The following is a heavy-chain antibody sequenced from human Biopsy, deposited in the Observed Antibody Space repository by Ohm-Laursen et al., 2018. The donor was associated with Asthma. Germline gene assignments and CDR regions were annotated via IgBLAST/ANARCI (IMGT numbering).Heavy chain of an antibody. CDR2: IMTVFGTT. CDR3: ARCQVGYSSGWSLLLKKIYYSGMDV. V-gene: IGHV1-69*13. D-gene: IGHD6-19*01. J-gene: IGHJ6*02. Sequence: SVKVSCKAPGGTFNNFAISWVRQAPGQGLEWLGGIMTVFGTTNYAKKFQGRVTITADESTSTAYMEVTSLRSEDTAVYYCARCQVGYSSGWSLLLKKIYYSGMDVWGQGTAVTVSS. CDR1: GGTFNNFA.